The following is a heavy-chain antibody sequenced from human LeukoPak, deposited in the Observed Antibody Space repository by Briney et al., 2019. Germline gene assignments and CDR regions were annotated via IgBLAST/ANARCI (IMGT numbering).Heavy chain of an antibody. D-gene: IGHD3-10*01. V-gene: IGHV3-23*01. CDR1: GFTFSSYA. J-gene: IGHJ4*02. CDR3: AKVRSQVTLLDYFDY. CDR2: ISGSGGST. Sequence: PGGSLRLSCAASGFTFSSYAMSWVRQAPGKGLEWVSAISGSGGSTYYADSVKGRFTISRDNSKNTLYLQMNSLRAEDTAVYYCAKVRSQVTLLDYFDYWGQGTLVTVSS.